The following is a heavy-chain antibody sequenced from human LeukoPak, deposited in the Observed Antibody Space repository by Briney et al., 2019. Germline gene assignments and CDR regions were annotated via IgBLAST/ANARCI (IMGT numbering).Heavy chain of an antibody. V-gene: IGHV4-59*01. D-gene: IGHD3-10*01. CDR1: GGSFSGYY. CDR2: IYYSGST. J-gene: IGHJ4*02. CDR3: ARETEFDGFDY. Sequence: SETLSLTCAVYGGSFSGYYWSWIRQPPGNGLEWIGYIYYSGSTNYNPSLKSRVTISVDTSKNQFSLKLSSVTAADTAVYYCARETEFDGFDYWGQGTLVTVSS.